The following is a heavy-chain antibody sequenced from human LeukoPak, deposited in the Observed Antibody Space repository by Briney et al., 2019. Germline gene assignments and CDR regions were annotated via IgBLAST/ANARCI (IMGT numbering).Heavy chain of an antibody. CDR2: ISYDGSNK. D-gene: IGHD2-15*01. V-gene: IGHV3-30*18. Sequence: GGSLRLSCAASGFTFSSYGMHWVRQAPGKGLEWVAVISYDGSNKYYADSVKGRFTISRDNSKNTLYLQMTSLRAEDTAVYYCAKDKPLTYCSGGSCSLYYYYGMDVWGQGTTVTVSS. CDR1: GFTFSSYG. CDR3: AKDKPLTYCSGGSCSLYYYYGMDV. J-gene: IGHJ6*02.